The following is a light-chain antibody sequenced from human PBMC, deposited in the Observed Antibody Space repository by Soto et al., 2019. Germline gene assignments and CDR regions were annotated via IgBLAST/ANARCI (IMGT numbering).Light chain of an antibody. CDR1: QSVTTY. J-gene: IGKJ5*01. Sequence: EIVLTQSPDTLSLSPVERATLSCMASQSVTTYLAWYQQKPGQAPRLLIYDASNRATGIPARFSGSGSGTDFTLTISSLEPEDFAVYYCQQRSNWPPLISFGQGTRLEIK. CDR2: DAS. CDR3: QQRSNWPPLIS. V-gene: IGKV3-11*01.